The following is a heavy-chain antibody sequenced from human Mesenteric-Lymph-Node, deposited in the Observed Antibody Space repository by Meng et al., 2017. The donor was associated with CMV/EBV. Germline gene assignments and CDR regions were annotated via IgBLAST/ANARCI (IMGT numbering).Heavy chain of an antibody. D-gene: IGHD5-18*01. CDR3: ASLRTYSYGWYNWFDP. CDR2: IYYSGST. Sequence: GSLRLSCTVSGGSVSSGSYYWSWIRQPPGKGLEWIGYIYYSGSTNYNPSLKSRVTISVDTSKNQFSLKLSSVTAADTAVYYCASLRTYSYGWYNWFDPWGQGTLVTVSS. J-gene: IGHJ5*02. CDR1: GGSVSSGSYY. V-gene: IGHV4-61*01.